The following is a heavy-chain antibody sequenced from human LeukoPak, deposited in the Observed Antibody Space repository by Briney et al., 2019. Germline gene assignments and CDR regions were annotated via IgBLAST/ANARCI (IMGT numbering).Heavy chain of an antibody. J-gene: IGHJ6*03. CDR2: VHYSGSS. Sequence: SETLSLTCTVSGGSISSNNYYWGWIRQPPGKGLEWIGSVHYSGSSYYNPSLKSRLTISVDTSKSQFSLKLNSVTAADTAVYYCARTYDSPGYYSPDYYYMDVWGKGTTVTISS. CDR3: ARTYDSPGYYSPDYYYMDV. CDR1: GGSISSNNYY. V-gene: IGHV4-39*07. D-gene: IGHD3-22*01.